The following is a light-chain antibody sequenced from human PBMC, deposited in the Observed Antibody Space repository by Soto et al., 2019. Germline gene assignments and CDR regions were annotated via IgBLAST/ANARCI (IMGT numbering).Light chain of an antibody. CDR1: QGVSLS. V-gene: IGKV1-13*02. Sequence: AIQLTQSPSSLSASVGDRVTITCRASQGVSLSIAWYQQTPGRAPKLLIYDASALASGVPSRVSASGSGTDFVLTISSLQPEDFATYFCQQFEIYPITFGQGTRLEI. CDR3: QQFEIYPIT. J-gene: IGKJ5*01. CDR2: DAS.